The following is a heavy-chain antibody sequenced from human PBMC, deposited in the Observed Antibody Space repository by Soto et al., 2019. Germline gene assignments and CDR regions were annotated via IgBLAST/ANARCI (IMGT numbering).Heavy chain of an antibody. D-gene: IGHD3-10*01. J-gene: IGHJ3*01. V-gene: IGHV3-9*01. CDR1: GFTFDDYA. Sequence: EVQLVESGGCLVQPGRSLRLSCAAAGFTFDDYAMHLVRQAPGKGLEWVSGISWYSSSIGYADSVKGRFTISRDNAKNSLYPQMNWLRAEDTVLYYCGNDAPVGHYCGDKYYCLDFWGQGTMVTVSS. CDR3: GNDAPVGHYCGDKYYCLDF. CDR2: ISWYSSSI.